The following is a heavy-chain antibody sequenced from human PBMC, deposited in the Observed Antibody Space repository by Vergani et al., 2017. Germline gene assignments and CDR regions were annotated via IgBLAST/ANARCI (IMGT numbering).Heavy chain of an antibody. J-gene: IGHJ4*02. CDR2: ISYDGSTK. CDR1: GFTFSSYG. D-gene: IGHD2-21*02. V-gene: IGHV3-30*03. Sequence: QVQLVESGGGVVQPGRSLRLSCAASGFTFSSYGMHWVRQAPGKGLEWVAVISYDGSTKYYADSGKGRFNISRDNSKNTLYLQMNSLRAEDTAVYYCATDLPVCCTDDCPVGMDYWGQGSLVTVSS. CDR3: ATDLPVCCTDDCPVGMDY.